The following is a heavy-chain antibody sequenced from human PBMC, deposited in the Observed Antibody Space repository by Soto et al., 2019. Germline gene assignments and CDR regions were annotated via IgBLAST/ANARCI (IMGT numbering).Heavy chain of an antibody. D-gene: IGHD2-15*01. V-gene: IGHV3-23*01. J-gene: IGHJ4*02. CDR1: GFTFSSYA. CDR3: APTYCSGGSCYYFDY. CDR2: ISGSGGST. Sequence: GGSLRLSCAASGFTFSSYAMSWVRQAPGKGLEWVSAISGSGGSTYYADSVKGRFTISRDNSKNTLYLQMNSLRAEDTAVYYCAPTYCSGGSCYYFDYWGQGTLVTVSS.